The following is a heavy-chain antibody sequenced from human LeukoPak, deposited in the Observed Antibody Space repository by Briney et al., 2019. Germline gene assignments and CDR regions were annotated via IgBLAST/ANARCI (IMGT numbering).Heavy chain of an antibody. J-gene: IGHJ3*02. CDR3: ARVLKDFGVVIPKSGAFDI. Sequence: ASVKVSCKASGYTFTGYYMHWVRQAPGQGLEWMGWINPNSGGTNYAQKFQGRVTMTRDTSISTAYMELSRLRSDDTAVYYCARVLKDFGVVIPKSGAFDIWGQGTMVTVSS. CDR1: GYTFTGYY. V-gene: IGHV1-2*02. D-gene: IGHD3-3*01. CDR2: INPNSGGT.